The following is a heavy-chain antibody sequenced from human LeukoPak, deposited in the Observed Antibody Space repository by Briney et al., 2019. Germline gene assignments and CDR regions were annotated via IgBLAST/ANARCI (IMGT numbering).Heavy chain of an antibody. V-gene: IGHV3-30-3*01. D-gene: IGHD3-22*01. CDR3: AREATYYYDSSGYLDY. CDR1: GFTFSSYA. CDR2: ISYDGSNK. Sequence: PGGSLRLSCAASGFTFSSYAMHWVRQAPGKGLEWVAVISYDGSNKYYADSVKGRFTISRDNSKNTLYLQMNSLRAEDTAAYYCAREATYYYDSSGYLDYWGQGTLVTVSS. J-gene: IGHJ4*02.